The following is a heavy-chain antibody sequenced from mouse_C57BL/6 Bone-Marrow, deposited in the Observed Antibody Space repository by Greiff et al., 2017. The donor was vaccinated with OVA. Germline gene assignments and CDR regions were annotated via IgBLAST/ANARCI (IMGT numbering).Heavy chain of an antibody. CDR3: ARRYDYDGDYGYAWFAY. J-gene: IGHJ3*01. Sequence: QVQLQQSGAELVKPGASVKMSCKASGYTFTTYPIEWMKQNHGKSLEWIGNFHPYNDDTKYNEKFKGKATLTVEKSSSTVYLELSRLTSDDSAVYCCARRYDYDGDYGYAWFAYWGQGTLVTVSA. V-gene: IGHV1-47*01. D-gene: IGHD2-4*01. CDR2: FHPYNDDT. CDR1: GYTFTTYP.